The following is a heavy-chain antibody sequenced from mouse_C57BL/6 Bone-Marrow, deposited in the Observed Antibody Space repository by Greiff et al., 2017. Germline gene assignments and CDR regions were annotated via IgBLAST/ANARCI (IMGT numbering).Heavy chain of an antibody. D-gene: IGHD2-2*01. CDR1: GYTFTSYW. CDR2: IDPNSGGT. V-gene: IGHV1-72*01. Sequence: QVQLQQPGAELVKPGASVKLSCKASGYTFTSYWMHWVKQRPGRGLEWIGRIDPNSGGTKYNEKFKSKATLAVDKPSSTAYMQLSSLTSEDSAVYYCAGPMVTTKGYYAMDYWGQGTSVTVSS. CDR3: AGPMVTTKGYYAMDY. J-gene: IGHJ4*01.